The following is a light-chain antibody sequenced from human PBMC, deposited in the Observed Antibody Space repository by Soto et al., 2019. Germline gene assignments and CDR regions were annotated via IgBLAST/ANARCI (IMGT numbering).Light chain of an antibody. CDR2: GAS. Sequence: ETVLTQSPGTLSLSPGERATLSCRASQTIRSNYLAWYRQTPGQAPRLLIYGASNRATGIADRFSGSGSGRAFTLIISRLEPEDFARYYCQQYGSSPWTFGQGTKVEIK. V-gene: IGKV3-20*01. CDR3: QQYGSSPWT. J-gene: IGKJ1*01. CDR1: QTIRSNY.